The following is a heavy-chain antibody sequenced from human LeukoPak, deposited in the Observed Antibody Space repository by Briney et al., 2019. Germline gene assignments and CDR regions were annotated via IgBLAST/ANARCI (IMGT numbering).Heavy chain of an antibody. CDR1: GYTFTNYA. Sequence: ASVKVSCKASGYTFTNYAMHWVRLAPGQRLQWMGWINLVNGNTKYSQYFEGRVTITGDTSASTVYMELSSLRPDDMAVYYCARGRGTIGSNRDFYFYYYMDIWGNGTTVTVSS. D-gene: IGHD2-21*01. J-gene: IGHJ6*03. CDR2: INLVNGNT. V-gene: IGHV1-3*03. CDR3: ARGRGTIGSNRDFYFYYYMDI.